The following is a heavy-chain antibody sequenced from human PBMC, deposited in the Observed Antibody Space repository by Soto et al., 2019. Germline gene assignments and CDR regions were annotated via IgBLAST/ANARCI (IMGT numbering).Heavy chain of an antibody. CDR1: GFTFSSYS. CDR3: ARDIPPGDYMDV. D-gene: IGHD3-10*01. V-gene: IGHV3-21*01. CDR2: ISSSSSYI. J-gene: IGHJ6*03. Sequence: GGSLRLSCAAAGFTFSSYSMNWVRQAPGKGLEWVSSISSSSSYIYYADSVKGRFTIPRDNAKNSLYLQMNSLRAEDTAVYYCARDIPPGDYMDVWGKGTTVTVSS.